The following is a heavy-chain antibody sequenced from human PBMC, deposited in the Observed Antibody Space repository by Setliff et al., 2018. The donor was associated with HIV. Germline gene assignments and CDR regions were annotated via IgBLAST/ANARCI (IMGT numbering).Heavy chain of an antibody. CDR3: AGVFGVYYDKEGLYDDFDI. Sequence: GASVKVSCKASGGTFSSYAISWVRQAPGQGLEWMGGIIPIFGTANYAQKFQGRVTITTDESTSTAYMELSSLRSEDTAVYYCAGVFGVYYDKEGLYDDFDIWGQGTMVTVSS. J-gene: IGHJ3*02. V-gene: IGHV1-69*05. CDR1: GGTFSSYA. D-gene: IGHD3-22*01. CDR2: IIPIFGTA.